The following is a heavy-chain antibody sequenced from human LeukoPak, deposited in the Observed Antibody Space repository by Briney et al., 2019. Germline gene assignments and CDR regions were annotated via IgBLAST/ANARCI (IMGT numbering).Heavy chain of an antibody. V-gene: IGHV4-4*07. CDR1: GGSISSYY. Sequence: PSETLSLTCTVSGGSISSYYWSWIRQPAGKGLEWIGRIYTSGSTNYNPSLKTRVTMSVDTSKNQLSLKLSSVTAADTAVYYSARQLPLWLYASDTWGQGPMVTVSS. J-gene: IGHJ3*02. CDR3: ARQLPLWLYASDT. D-gene: IGHD5-18*01. CDR2: IYTSGST.